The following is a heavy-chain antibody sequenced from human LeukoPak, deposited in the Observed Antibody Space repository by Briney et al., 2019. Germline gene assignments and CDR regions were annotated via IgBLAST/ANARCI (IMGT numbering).Heavy chain of an antibody. V-gene: IGHV3-21*01. CDR3: ARGGDPVKYYAEYFQY. D-gene: IGHD2-21*02. Sequence: GGSLRLSCAVSGFTFSSYSMNWVRQAPGKGLEWVSSISSSSSYIYYADSVKGRFTISRDNAKNTLYLQMSSLRAEDTAVYYCARGGDPVKYYAEYFQYWGQGTLVTVSS. CDR2: ISSSSSYI. J-gene: IGHJ1*01. CDR1: GFTFSSYS.